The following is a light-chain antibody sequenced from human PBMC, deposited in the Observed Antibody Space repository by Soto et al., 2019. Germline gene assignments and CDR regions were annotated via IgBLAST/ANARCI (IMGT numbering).Light chain of an antibody. V-gene: IGLV2-14*01. J-gene: IGLJ1*01. CDR1: SRDVGIYNY. CDR3: SSYTTSSTRV. CDR2: EVT. Sequence: QSVLTQPASVSGSPGQSIAISCTGSSRDVGIYNYVSWYQQHSGKVPKLIIYEVTNRPSGVANRFSGSKSGNTPSLTISWHQAEDEAAYYCSSYTTSSTRVFGTGTKVTVL.